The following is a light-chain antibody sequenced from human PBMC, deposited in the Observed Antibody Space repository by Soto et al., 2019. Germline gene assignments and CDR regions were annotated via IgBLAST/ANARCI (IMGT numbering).Light chain of an antibody. Sequence: EIVMTQSPATLSVSPGEIVTLSCRASQSVSSRLAWYHQKPGQSPRLLIYGASTRATGIPARFSGSGSGTEFTLTISSLQSEDFGLYYCHQYNNFWTFGQGTKVDIK. CDR2: GAS. V-gene: IGKV3-15*01. CDR1: QSVSSR. J-gene: IGKJ1*01. CDR3: HQYNNFWT.